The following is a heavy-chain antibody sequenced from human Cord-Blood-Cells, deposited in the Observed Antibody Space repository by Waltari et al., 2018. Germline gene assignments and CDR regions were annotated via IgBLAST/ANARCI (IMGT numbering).Heavy chain of an antibody. V-gene: IGHV1-69*09. Sequence: QVQLVQSGAEVKKPGSSVKVSCKASGGTFSSYAISWVRQAPGQGLEWMGRISPILVIANNAQKFQGRVTITADKSTSTAYMELSSLRSEDTAVYYCARSVYSSPSGWFDPWGQGTLVTVSS. CDR3: ARSVYSSPSGWFDP. CDR2: ISPILVIA. J-gene: IGHJ5*02. D-gene: IGHD6-6*01. CDR1: GGTFSSYA.